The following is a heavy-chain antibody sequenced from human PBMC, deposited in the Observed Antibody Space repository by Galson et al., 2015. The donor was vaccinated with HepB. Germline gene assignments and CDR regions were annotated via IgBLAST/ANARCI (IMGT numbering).Heavy chain of an antibody. CDR2: IWYDGSNK. CDR1: GFTFSSYG. J-gene: IGHJ6*02. CDR3: ARGGGRYFDWLPPVAYYYYGMDV. D-gene: IGHD3-9*01. Sequence: SLRLSCAASGFTFSSYGMHWVRQAPGKGLEWVAVIWYDGSNKYYADSVKGRFTISRDNSKNTLYLQMNSLRAEDTAVYYCARGGGRYFDWLPPVAYYYYGMDVWGQGTTVTVSS. V-gene: IGHV3-33*01.